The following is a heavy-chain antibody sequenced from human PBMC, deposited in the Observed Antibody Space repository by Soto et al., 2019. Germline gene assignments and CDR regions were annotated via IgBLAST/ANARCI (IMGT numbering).Heavy chain of an antibody. V-gene: IGHV3-23*01. CDR3: AKASNSSPWFDSWLES. J-gene: IGHJ5*01. D-gene: IGHD6-6*01. CDR1: GFNFRYYS. Sequence: PGGSLRLSCAASGFNFRYYSMTWVRQAPWKGLEWVSSINDNGDSTHYADSVKGRFTISRDNSKNTLYLQMNSLTAEDTAVYFCAKASNSSPWFDSWLESWGQGTLVPVSS. CDR2: INDNGDST.